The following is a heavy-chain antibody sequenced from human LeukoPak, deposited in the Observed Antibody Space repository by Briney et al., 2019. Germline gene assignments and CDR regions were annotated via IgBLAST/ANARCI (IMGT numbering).Heavy chain of an antibody. Sequence: PGGSLRLSCAASGFIFSSYWMSWVRQAPGKGLEWVANIKQDGSEKYYVDSVKGRFTISRDNAKNSLYLQMNSLRAEDTVVYYCARLIVIPGGIDVWGQGTTVTVSS. J-gene: IGHJ6*02. D-gene: IGHD2/OR15-2a*01. V-gene: IGHV3-7*03. CDR1: GFIFSSYW. CDR3: ARLIVIPGGIDV. CDR2: IKQDGSEK.